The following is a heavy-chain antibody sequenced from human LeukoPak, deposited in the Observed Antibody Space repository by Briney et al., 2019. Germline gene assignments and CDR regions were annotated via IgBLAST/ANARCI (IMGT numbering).Heavy chain of an antibody. CDR1: GFTFNDYY. V-gene: IGHV3-11*01. J-gene: IGHJ6*02. D-gene: IGHD6-19*01. CDR3: ARRSSGYYYGMDV. CDR2: ISGSGTTI. Sequence: GGSLRLSCAASGFTFNDYYMSWIRQAPGKGLEWVSYISGSGTTIYYADSVKGRFTISRDNAQNSLYLQMNSLRAEDTAVYYCARRSSGYYYGMDVWGQGTTVTVSS.